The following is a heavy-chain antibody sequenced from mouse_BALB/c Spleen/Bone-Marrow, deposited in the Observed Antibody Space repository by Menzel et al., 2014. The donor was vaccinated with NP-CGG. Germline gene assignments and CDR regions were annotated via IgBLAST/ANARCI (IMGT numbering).Heavy chain of an antibody. Sequence: QVQLKESGAELAKPGASVKMSCKASGYTFTTYWMHWVKQRPGQGLEWIGYINPSTGYTEYIQKFKDKATLTADKSSSTAYMQLNSLTSEDSSVYYCVLITPVVSDYWGQGTTLTVSP. CDR3: VLITPVVSDY. D-gene: IGHD1-1*01. CDR2: INPSTGYT. V-gene: IGHV1-7*01. CDR1: GYTFTTYW. J-gene: IGHJ2*01.